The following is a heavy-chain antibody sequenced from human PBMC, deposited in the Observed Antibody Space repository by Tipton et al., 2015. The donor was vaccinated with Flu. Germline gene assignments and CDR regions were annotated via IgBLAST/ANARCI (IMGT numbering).Heavy chain of an antibody. CDR1: GGSISSSY. CDR2: ISTSGST. CDR3: ARDTIFGVAH. J-gene: IGHJ4*02. D-gene: IGHD3-3*01. Sequence: GLVKPSQTLSLTCTVSGGSISSSYWSWIRQPAGKGLEWIGRISTSGSTNYNASLESRVTMSRDTSKNQFSLNLSSVTAADTAVYCCARDTIFGVAHWGQGTLVTVSS. V-gene: IGHV4-4*07.